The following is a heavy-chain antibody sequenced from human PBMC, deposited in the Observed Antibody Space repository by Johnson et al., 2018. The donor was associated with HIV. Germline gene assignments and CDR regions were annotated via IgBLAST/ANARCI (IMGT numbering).Heavy chain of an antibody. Sequence: VQLVESGGGLVKPGGSLRLSCAASGFTFSNAWMSWVRQAPGKGLEWVGRINSKTDGGTTDYAAPVKGRFTISRDDSKNTLYLQMNSLKTEDTAVYYCTICITMIVVVTTDAFDIWGQGTMLTVSS. J-gene: IGHJ3*02. CDR3: TICITMIVVVTTDAFDI. CDR2: INSKTDGGTT. D-gene: IGHD3-22*01. V-gene: IGHV3-15*01. CDR1: GFTFSNAW.